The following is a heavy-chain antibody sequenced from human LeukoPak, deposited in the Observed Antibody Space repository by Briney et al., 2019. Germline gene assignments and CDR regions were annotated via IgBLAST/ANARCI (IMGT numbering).Heavy chain of an antibody. J-gene: IGHJ4*02. CDR1: GFTFGEYA. CDR2: MRIKGYGGTT. CDR3: TRDSSRIVVVSDY. D-gene: IGHD3-22*01. Sequence: AGGSLRLSCTTSGFTFGEYAMSWVRQAPGKGLEWVGFMRIKGYGGTTEYAASVKGRFSISRDDSKSIAYLQMNSLKTEDTAVYYCTRDSSRIVVVSDYWGQGTLVTVSS. V-gene: IGHV3-49*04.